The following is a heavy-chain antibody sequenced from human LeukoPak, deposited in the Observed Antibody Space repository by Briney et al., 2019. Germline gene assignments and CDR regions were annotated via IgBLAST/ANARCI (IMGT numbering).Heavy chain of an antibody. CDR3: ARDLELRGGGY. V-gene: IGHV3-30*03. Sequence: GRSLRLSCEASGFTFSSYGMHWVRQAPGKGLEWVAVISYDGSNKYYADSVKGRFTISRDNSKNTLYLQMNSLRAEDTAVYYCARDLELRGGGYWGQGTLVTVSS. D-gene: IGHD1-7*01. CDR2: ISYDGSNK. J-gene: IGHJ4*02. CDR1: GFTFSSYG.